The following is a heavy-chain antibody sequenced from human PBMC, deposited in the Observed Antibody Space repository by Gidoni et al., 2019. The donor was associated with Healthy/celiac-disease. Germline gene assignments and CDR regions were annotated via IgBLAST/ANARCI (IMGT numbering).Heavy chain of an antibody. CDR3: ARVDCSSRSCFGMGPDY. CDR2: IYYSGSAT. V-gene: IGHV3-11*01. D-gene: IGHD2-2*01. CDR1: GFTFSDYY. J-gene: IGHJ4*02. Sequence: QVQLVESGGGLVKSGGSLRLSCTASGFTFSDYYMTWIRQAPGKGLEWVSYIYYSGSATFFADSVKGRFAISRDNAKNSLFLQMNSLRAEDTAVYYCARVDCSSRSCFGMGPDYWGQGTLVTVSS.